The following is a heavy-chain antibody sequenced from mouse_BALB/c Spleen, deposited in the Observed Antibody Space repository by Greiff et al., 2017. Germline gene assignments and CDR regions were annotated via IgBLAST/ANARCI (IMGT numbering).Heavy chain of an antibody. J-gene: IGHJ2*01. Sequence: EVQLQQSGPGLVKPSQSLSLTCTVTGYSITSDYAWNWIRQFPGNKLEWMGYISYSGSTSYNPSLKSRISITRDTSKNQFFLQLNSVTTEDTATYYCARSYDGLDYWGQGTTLTVSS. CDR2: ISYSGST. V-gene: IGHV3-2*02. D-gene: IGHD2-3*01. CDR1: GYSITSDYA. CDR3: ARSYDGLDY.